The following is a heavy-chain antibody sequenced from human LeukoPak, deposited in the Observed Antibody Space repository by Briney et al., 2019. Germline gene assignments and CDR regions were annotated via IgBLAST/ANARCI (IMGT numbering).Heavy chain of an antibody. CDR1: GFTFSSYA. CDR3: AREGFRYCSGGSCYCDY. Sequence: PGGSLRLSCAASGFTFSSYAMSWVRQAPGKGLEWVSAISGSGGSTYYADSVKGRFTISRDNSKNTLYLQMNSLRAEDTAVYYCAREGFRYCSGGSCYCDYWGQGTLVTVSS. V-gene: IGHV3-23*01. CDR2: ISGSGGST. J-gene: IGHJ4*02. D-gene: IGHD2-15*01.